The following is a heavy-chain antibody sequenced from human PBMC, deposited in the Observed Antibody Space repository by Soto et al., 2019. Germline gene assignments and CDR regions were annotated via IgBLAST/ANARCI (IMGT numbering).Heavy chain of an antibody. D-gene: IGHD6-19*01. V-gene: IGHV3-23*01. Sequence: PGGSLRLSCAASGFTFSSYAMSWVRQAPGKGLEWVSAISGSGGSTYYADSVKGRFTISRDNSKNTLYLQMNSLRAEDTAVYYCAKAAAVAFIYYYYYMDVWGKGTTVTVSS. CDR2: ISGSGGST. CDR1: GFTFSSYA. CDR3: AKAAAVAFIYYYYYMDV. J-gene: IGHJ6*03.